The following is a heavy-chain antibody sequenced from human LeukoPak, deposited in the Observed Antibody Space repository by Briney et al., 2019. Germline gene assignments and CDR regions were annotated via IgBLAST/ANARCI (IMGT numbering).Heavy chain of an antibody. CDR1: RFTFNNYY. J-gene: IGHJ5*02. CDR2: ISISGYST. Sequence: GGSLRLSCAASRFTFNNYYMSWIRRAPGKGLEWISYISISGYSTYYADSVKGRFTISRDNAKNSLYLQMNNLRPEDTAFYYCARRYDFWSGYYGWFDPWGQGTLVTVSS. V-gene: IGHV3-11*04. D-gene: IGHD3-3*01. CDR3: ARRYDFWSGYYGWFDP.